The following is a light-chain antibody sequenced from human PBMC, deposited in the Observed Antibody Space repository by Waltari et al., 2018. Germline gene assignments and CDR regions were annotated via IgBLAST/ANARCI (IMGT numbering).Light chain of an antibody. J-gene: IGKJ4*02. V-gene: IGKV3-20*01. CDR3: QQYGSLPVS. CDR2: GAS. CDR1: QSVSRS. Sequence: EILMTPSPGTLSLSPGAIATLSCRPRQSVSRSLAWYQQKPGQAHSLLIYGASSRATCLPDRFSGSGSGTDFSLTSSRLEPEDFAVYYCQQYGSLPVSFGRGTKVEIK.